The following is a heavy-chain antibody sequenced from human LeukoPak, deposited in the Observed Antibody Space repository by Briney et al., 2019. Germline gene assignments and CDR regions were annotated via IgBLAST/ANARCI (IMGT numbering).Heavy chain of an antibody. D-gene: IGHD1-26*01. CDR2: INPDGTTT. CDR1: GFTFSSDW. V-gene: IGHV3-74*01. Sequence: GGSLRLFCEASGFTFSSDWMHWVRQAPGQGLLLVSRINPDGTTTYYADSVKGRFSISRDNGKNTLYLQMNSLRAEDTAVYYCTRGVSGSYGNFDYWGQGTLVTVSS. J-gene: IGHJ4*02. CDR3: TRGVSGSYGNFDY.